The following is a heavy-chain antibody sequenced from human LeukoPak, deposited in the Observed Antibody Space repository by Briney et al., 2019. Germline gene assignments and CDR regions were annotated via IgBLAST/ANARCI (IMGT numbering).Heavy chain of an antibody. J-gene: IGHJ6*04. Sequence: PGGSLRLSCAASGFTFSSYSMNWVRQAPGKGLEWVSSISSSSSYIYYADSVKGRFTISRDNAENSLYLQMNSLRAEDTAVYYCAREADIVVVPASDVWGKGTTVTVSS. CDR3: AREADIVVVPASDV. V-gene: IGHV3-21*01. CDR2: ISSSSSYI. CDR1: GFTFSSYS. D-gene: IGHD2-2*01.